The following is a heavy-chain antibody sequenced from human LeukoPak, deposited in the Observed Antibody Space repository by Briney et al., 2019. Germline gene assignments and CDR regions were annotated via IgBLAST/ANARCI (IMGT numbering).Heavy chain of an antibody. Sequence: GGSLRLSCAASGFSFSGSAIHWVRQASGKGLEWVGLIRSKANTYSTACAASVKGRFTISRDDSKKKAYLQMNSLKTEDTAVYYCPRPGILFQYSFPSGAQGPLATVS. D-gene: IGHD2-15*01. V-gene: IGHV3-73*01. CDR3: PRPGILFQYSFPS. CDR2: IRSKANTYST. CDR1: GFSFSGSA. J-gene: IGHJ4*02.